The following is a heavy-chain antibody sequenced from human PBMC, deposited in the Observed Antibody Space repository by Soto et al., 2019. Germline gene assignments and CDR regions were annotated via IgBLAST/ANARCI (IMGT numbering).Heavy chain of an antibody. CDR3: ARHEGEWSGYVPY. CDR1: GGSISSSSYY. CDR2: IYYSGST. D-gene: IGHD3-3*01. Sequence: QLQLQESGPGLVKPSETLSLTCTVSGGSISSSSYYWGWIRQPPGKGLEWIGSIYYSGSTYYNPSLKSRVTISVDTSKNQFSLKLSSVTAADTAVYYCARHEGEWSGYVPYWGQGTLVTVSS. J-gene: IGHJ4*02. V-gene: IGHV4-39*01.